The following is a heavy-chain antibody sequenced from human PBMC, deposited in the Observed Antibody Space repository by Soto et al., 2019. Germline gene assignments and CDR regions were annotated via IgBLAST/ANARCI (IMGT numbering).Heavy chain of an antibody. D-gene: IGHD3-10*01. CDR2: ISYDGSNK. J-gene: IGHJ6*02. V-gene: IGHV3-30-3*01. CDR3: ASDLGLFSGEYYYYGMDV. CDR1: GFTFSSYA. Sequence: QVQLVESGGGVVQPGRSLRLSCAASGFTFSSYAMHWVRQAPGKGLEWVAVISYDGSNKYYADSVKGRFTISRDNSKNTLYLQMNSLRAEDTAVYYCASDLGLFSGEYYYYGMDVWGQGTTVTVSS.